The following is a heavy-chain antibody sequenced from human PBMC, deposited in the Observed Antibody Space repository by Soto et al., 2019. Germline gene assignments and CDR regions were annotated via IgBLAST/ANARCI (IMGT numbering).Heavy chain of an antibody. D-gene: IGHD6-6*01. V-gene: IGHV3-64*01. Sequence: PGGSLILSWAASGFTPSGYAMDWVRQAPGKGLEYVSGISSNGVGTYYANSVQGRFTISRDNSKNTVYLQMGSLRPEDMAVYYCARRARPDFYYMDVWGKGTTVTVSS. J-gene: IGHJ6*03. CDR3: ARRARPDFYYMDV. CDR2: ISSNGVGT. CDR1: GFTPSGYA.